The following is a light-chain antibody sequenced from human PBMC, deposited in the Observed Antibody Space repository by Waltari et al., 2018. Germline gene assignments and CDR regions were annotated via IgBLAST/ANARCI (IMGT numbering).Light chain of an antibody. CDR3: QQYNNWPFT. CDR1: QSVSFN. CDR2: GAS. V-gene: IGKV3D-15*01. J-gene: IGKJ3*01. Sequence: EIVMTQSPATLSVSPGERATLSCRANQSVSFNLAWYQQKPGQAPRRLIYGASTRATGIPARFSGSGSGTEVTLTISSLQSEDFVVYYCQQYNNWPFTFGPGTKVDIK.